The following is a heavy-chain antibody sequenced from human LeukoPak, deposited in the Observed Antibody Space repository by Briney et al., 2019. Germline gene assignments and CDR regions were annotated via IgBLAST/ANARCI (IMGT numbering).Heavy chain of an antibody. CDR2: MYYSGST. J-gene: IGHJ4*02. CDR1: GGSISSGDYY. Sequence: PSQTLSLTCTVSGGSISSGDYYWSWIRQPPGKGLEWIGYMYYSGSTHYNPSLKSRVSISVDTSKNQFSLKLSSVTAADTAVYYCARVTFGVVITFDYWGQGTLVTVSS. D-gene: IGHD3-3*01. V-gene: IGHV4-30-4*08. CDR3: ARVTFGVVITFDY.